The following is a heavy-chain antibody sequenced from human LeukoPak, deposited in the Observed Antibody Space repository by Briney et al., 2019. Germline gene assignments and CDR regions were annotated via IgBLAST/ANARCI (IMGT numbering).Heavy chain of an antibody. CDR1: GFTVSSNY. V-gene: IGHV3-53*01. CDR2: IYSGGST. D-gene: IGHD3-10*01. Sequence: GGSLRLSCAASGFTVSSNYMSWVRQTPGKGLEWVSVIYSGGSTYYADSVKGRFTISRDNSKNTLYLQMNSLRAEDTAVYYCASGSGSYRTPYYYMDVWGTGTTVTVSS. J-gene: IGHJ6*03. CDR3: ASGSGSYRTPYYYMDV.